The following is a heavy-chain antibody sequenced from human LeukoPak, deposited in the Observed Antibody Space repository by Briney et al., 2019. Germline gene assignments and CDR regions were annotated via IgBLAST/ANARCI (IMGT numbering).Heavy chain of an antibody. Sequence: ASVKVSCKASGYTFTGYYVHWVRQAPGQGLEWMGWINPNTGGANYAQKFQGRVTMTRDMSISTAYMELSRLRSDDTAVYYCARGIELGIGYYYYYMDVWGKGTTVTISS. CDR2: INPNTGGA. CDR3: ARGIELGIGYYYYYMDV. CDR1: GYTFTGYY. V-gene: IGHV1-2*02. D-gene: IGHD7-27*01. J-gene: IGHJ6*03.